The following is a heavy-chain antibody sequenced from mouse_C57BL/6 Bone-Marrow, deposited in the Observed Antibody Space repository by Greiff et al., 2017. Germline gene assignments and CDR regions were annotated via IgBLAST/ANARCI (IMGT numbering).Heavy chain of an antibody. CDR3: ASTTGGLGFAY. CDR2: INPYNGGT. D-gene: IGHD1-1*01. Sequence: EVQLQESGPVLVKPGASVKMSCKASGYTFTDYYMNWVKQSHGQSLEWIGVINPYNGGTSYNQKFKGKATLTVDKSSSTAYMERNSLTSEDSAVYYCASTTGGLGFAYWGQGTLVTVSA. CDR1: GYTFTDYY. V-gene: IGHV1-19*01. J-gene: IGHJ3*01.